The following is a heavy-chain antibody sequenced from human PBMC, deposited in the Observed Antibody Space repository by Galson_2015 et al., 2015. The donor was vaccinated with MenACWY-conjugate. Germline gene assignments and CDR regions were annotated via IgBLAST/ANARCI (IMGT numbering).Heavy chain of an antibody. CDR2: INRDGGGT. D-gene: IGHD2-21*01. J-gene: IGHJ4*02. Sequence: SLRLSCAASGFTFDSYRMSWVRQAPGKGLEWVTNINRDGGGTYYASSVKGRFTISKDNAENSLYLQMNSLRAEDTAIYHCARIIPVGLDYGGQGPLAPAPS. V-gene: IGHV3-7*01. CDR3: ARIIPVGLDY. CDR1: GFTFDSYR.